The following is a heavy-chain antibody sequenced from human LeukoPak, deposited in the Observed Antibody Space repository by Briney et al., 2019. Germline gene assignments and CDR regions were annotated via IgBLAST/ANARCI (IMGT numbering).Heavy chain of an antibody. Sequence: PGGSLRLSCAASGFTFSSYSMNWVRQAPGEGLEWVSSISSSSSYIYYADSVKGRFTISRDNAKNSLYLQMNSLRAEDTAVYYCARDLNYDFWSGYYDPEYFQHWGQGTLVTVSS. CDR2: ISSSSSYI. J-gene: IGHJ1*01. D-gene: IGHD3-3*01. V-gene: IGHV3-21*01. CDR1: GFTFSSYS. CDR3: ARDLNYDFWSGYYDPEYFQH.